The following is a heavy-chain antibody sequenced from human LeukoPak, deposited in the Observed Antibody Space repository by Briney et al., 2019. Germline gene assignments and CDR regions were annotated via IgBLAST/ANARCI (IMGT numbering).Heavy chain of an antibody. Sequence: SQTLSLTCTVSGGSISSGDYYWSWIRQPPGKGLEWIGYIYYSGSTYYNPSLKSRVTISVDTSKNQFSLKLSSVTAADTAVYYCASRRRDGYNFGAFDIWGQGTMVTVSS. D-gene: IGHD5-24*01. CDR3: ASRRRDGYNFGAFDI. V-gene: IGHV4-30-4*08. CDR1: GGSISSGDYY. CDR2: IYYSGST. J-gene: IGHJ3*02.